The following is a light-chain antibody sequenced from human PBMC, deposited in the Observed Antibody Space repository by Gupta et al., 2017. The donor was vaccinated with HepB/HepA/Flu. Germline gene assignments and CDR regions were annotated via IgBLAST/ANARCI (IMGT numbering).Light chain of an antibody. CDR3: EQSYDTPRT. J-gene: IGKJ2*01. CDR1: QTLRGH. V-gene: IGKV1-39*01. CDR2: STS. Sequence: DIQMTQSPDSLAASVGDSVTITCRASQTLRGHLNWYLQNSGEAPKLLIYSTSNLHTGVPSRFSGSGSGTDFTLTVSGVQPEDFATYFCEQSYDTPRTFGPGTKLEIK.